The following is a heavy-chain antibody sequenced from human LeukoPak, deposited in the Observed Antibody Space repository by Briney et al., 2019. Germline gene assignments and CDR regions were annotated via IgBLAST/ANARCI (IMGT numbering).Heavy chain of an antibody. CDR1: GFTVSSDY. Sequence: PGGSLTVSCAPSGFTVSSDYMTWVRQAPGKGLEWVSVTYPAGNTFYADSVKGRFTISRDNSKNTSFLQMNSLRVEDTAVYYCVIGSLWKLSRFDYWGQGTLVTVSS. V-gene: IGHV3-53*01. J-gene: IGHJ4*02. CDR3: VIGSLWKLSRFDY. CDR2: TYPAGNT. D-gene: IGHD3-3*01.